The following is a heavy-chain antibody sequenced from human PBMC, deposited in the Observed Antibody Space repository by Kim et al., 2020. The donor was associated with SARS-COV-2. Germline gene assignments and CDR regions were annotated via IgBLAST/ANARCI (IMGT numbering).Heavy chain of an antibody. Sequence: GGSLRLSCAASGFTFSTYAMGWVRQAPGKGLEWVSAIRGGGEKTYYANAVGGLFTASDNNSNNTLFLEMNSLIVDNAADYYCGREQAYTTVGCTIVYWG. CDR3: GREQAYTTVGCTIVY. D-gene: IGHD3-3*01. V-gene: IGHV3-23*01. CDR2: IRGGGEKT. J-gene: IGHJ4*01. CDR1: GFTFSTYA.